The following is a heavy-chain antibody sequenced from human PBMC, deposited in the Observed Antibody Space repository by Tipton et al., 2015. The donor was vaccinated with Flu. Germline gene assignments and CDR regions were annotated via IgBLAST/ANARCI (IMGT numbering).Heavy chain of an antibody. CDR2: IDHAGSYI. D-gene: IGHD3-10*01. J-gene: IGHJ4*02. Sequence: AASGFSFSSYTMNWVRQAPGKGLEWVSSIDHAGSYISYADSVKGRFTISRDNAKNSLYLQMNSLRADDTAVYYCARGGWGGQLDYWGQGTLVTVSS. V-gene: IGHV3-21*01. CDR1: GFSFSSYT. CDR3: ARGGWGGQLDY.